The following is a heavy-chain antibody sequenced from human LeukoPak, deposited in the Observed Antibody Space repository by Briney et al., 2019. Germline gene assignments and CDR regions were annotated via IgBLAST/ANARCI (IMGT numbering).Heavy chain of an antibody. V-gene: IGHV3-23*01. Sequence: GGSLRLSCAASGFTFSNYSMTWVRQAPGKGLEWVSSICGSDTSTYYADSVKGRFTISRDNSKNTLELQMDSLRAEDTTVYYCTKARSASSSSCYNYWGQGILVTVSS. CDR3: TKARSASSSSCYNY. CDR1: GFTFSNYS. D-gene: IGHD2-2*02. CDR2: ICGSDTST. J-gene: IGHJ4*02.